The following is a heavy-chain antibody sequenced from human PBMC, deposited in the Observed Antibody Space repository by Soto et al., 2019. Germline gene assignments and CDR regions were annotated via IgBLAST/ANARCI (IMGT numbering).Heavy chain of an antibody. CDR2: ISYDGSNK. Sequence: QVQLVESGGGVVQPGRSLRLSCAASGFTFSSYGMHWVRQAPGKGLEWVAVISYDGSNKYYADSVKGRFTISRDNSKNTLYLQMNSLRAEDTAVYYCAKDPIPHDCSGVSCYGVNWFDPWGQGTLVTVSS. D-gene: IGHD2-15*01. J-gene: IGHJ5*02. CDR3: AKDPIPHDCSGVSCYGVNWFDP. CDR1: GFTFSSYG. V-gene: IGHV3-30*18.